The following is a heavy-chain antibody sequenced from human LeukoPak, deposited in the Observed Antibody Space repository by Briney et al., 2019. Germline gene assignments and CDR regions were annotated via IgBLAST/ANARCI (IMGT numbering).Heavy chain of an antibody. CDR1: GFTFSSYA. D-gene: IGHD2-21*02. CDR3: VVVTATANPRDAAFDI. Sequence: GGSLRLSCAASGFTFSSYAMSWVRQAPGRGLEWVSAISGSGGSTYYADSVRGRFTISRDNSKNTLYLQMNSLRAEDTAVYYTVVVTATANPRDAAFDIWGQGTMVTVSS. CDR2: ISGSGGST. V-gene: IGHV3-23*01. J-gene: IGHJ3*02.